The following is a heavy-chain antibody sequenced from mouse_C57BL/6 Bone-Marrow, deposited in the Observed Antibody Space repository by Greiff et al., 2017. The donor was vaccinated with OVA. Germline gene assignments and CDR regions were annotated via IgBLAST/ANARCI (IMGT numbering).Heavy chain of an antibody. CDR3: AGLLLYYFDY. CDR1: GYAFSSSW. J-gene: IGHJ2*01. D-gene: IGHD2-3*01. CDR2: IYPGDGDT. Sequence: VKVVESGPELVKPGASVKISCKASGYAFSSSWMNWVKQRPGKGLEWIGRIYPGDGDTNYNGKFKGKATLTADKSSSTAYMQLSSLTSEDSAVYFCAGLLLYYFDYWGQGTTLTVSS. V-gene: IGHV1-82*01.